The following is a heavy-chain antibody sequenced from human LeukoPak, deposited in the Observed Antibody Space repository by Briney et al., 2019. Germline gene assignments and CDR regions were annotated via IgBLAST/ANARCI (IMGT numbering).Heavy chain of an antibody. CDR2: IYHSGST. J-gene: IGHJ3*02. D-gene: IGHD3-9*01. CDR3: ASANYDILTAKGAFDI. Sequence: SETLSLTCAVSGGSISSGGYSWSWIRQPPGKGLEWIGYIYHSGSTYYNPSLKSRVTISVDRSKNQFSLKLSSVTAADTAVYYCASANYDILTAKGAFDIWGQGTMVTVSS. CDR1: GGSISSGGYS. V-gene: IGHV4-30-2*01.